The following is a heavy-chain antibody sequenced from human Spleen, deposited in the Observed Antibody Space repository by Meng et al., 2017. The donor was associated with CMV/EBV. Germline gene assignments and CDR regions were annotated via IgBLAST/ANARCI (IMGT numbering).Heavy chain of an antibody. Sequence: ISSASVSCPMSAWNWIRQSPSSGLRCLSRTYYRSKWYSVYAVSVHCRITINPDTSKNQFSLQLNSVSPEDTAVYYCARFIATNRFGSWGQGTLVTVSS. CDR3: ARFIATNRFGS. CDR2: TYYRSKWYS. CDR1: SASVSCPMSA. D-gene: IGHD6-13*01. J-gene: IGHJ4*02. V-gene: IGHV6-1*01.